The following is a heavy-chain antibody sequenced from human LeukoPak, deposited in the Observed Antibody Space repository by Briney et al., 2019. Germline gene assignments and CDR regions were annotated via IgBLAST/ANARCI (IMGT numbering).Heavy chain of an antibody. J-gene: IGHJ5*02. D-gene: IGHD3-22*01. CDR3: ARVIRGYDSSGYYHWFDP. Sequence: ASVKVSCKASGYTFTGYYMHWVRQAPGQGLEWMGWINPNSGGTNYAQKFQGWVTMTRDTSTSTVYMELSSLRSEDTAVYYCARVIRGYDSSGYYHWFDPWGQGTLVTVSS. CDR1: GYTFTGYY. V-gene: IGHV1-2*04. CDR2: INPNSGGT.